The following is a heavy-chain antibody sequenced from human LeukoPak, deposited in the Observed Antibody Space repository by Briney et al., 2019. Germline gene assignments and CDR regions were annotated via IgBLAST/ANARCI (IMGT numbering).Heavy chain of an antibody. D-gene: IGHD2-2*01. J-gene: IGHJ3*02. CDR2: IDTGTTT. CDR1: GFTVSNNY. Sequence: GGSLRLSCAPSGFTVSNNYLTWVRRAPGKGLEWVSTIDTGTTTMYAASVMGRFTISRDNSKNTLYLQMNSLRAEDTAVYYCARDPPGYQLLGDAFDIWGQGTMVTVSS. CDR3: ARDPPGYQLLGDAFDI. V-gene: IGHV3-66*01.